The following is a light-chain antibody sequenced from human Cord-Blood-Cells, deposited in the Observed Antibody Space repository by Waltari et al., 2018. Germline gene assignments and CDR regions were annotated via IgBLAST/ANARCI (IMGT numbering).Light chain of an antibody. CDR1: QRVLYSSNNKNY. J-gene: IGKJ3*01. CDR3: QQYYSTPFT. V-gene: IGKV4-1*01. Sequence: DIVMTQSPDSLAVSLGARAPLHCKSSQRVLYSSNNKNYLAWYQQKPGQPPKLLIYWASTRESGVPDRFSGSGSGTDFTLTISSLQAEDVAVYYCQQYYSTPFTFGPGTKVDIK. CDR2: WAS.